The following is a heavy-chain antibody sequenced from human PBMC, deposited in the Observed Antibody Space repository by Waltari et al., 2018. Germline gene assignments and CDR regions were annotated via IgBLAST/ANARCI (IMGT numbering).Heavy chain of an antibody. Sequence: EVQLLESGGDLVQPGGSLALSCAASGCTFHSYAMNWVRQAPGKGLEWVSAITSSSRSTYYADSVKGRFTISRDNSKNTAYLQMNSLRAGDTAIYYCAKGTAAFYYGMDVWGQGTTVTVSS. D-gene: IGHD3-16*01. CDR1: GCTFHSYA. V-gene: IGHV3-23*01. CDR3: AKGTAAFYYGMDV. CDR2: ITSSSRST. J-gene: IGHJ6*02.